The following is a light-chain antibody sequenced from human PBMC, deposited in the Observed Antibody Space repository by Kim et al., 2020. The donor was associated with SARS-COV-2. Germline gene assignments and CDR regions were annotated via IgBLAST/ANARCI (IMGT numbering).Light chain of an antibody. Sequence: GKTVPLSCPRGGGSIATDYVQGYQERPGSAPATVIYADNERPSGVPDRFSGSSDASSNSASLTISGLKTEDEADYYCHSYDRDSHVFGTGTKVTVL. V-gene: IGLV6-57*03. CDR3: HSYDRDSHV. CDR2: ADN. CDR1: GGSIATDY. J-gene: IGLJ1*01.